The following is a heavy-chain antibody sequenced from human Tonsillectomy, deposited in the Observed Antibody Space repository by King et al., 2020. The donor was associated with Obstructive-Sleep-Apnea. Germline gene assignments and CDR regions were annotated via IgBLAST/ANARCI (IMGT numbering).Heavy chain of an antibody. J-gene: IGHJ4*02. CDR1: GGSISSYY. V-gene: IGHV4-59*08. CDR3: ARGGWYYFDY. D-gene: IGHD6-19*01. Sequence: VQLQESGPGLAKPSETLSLTCTVSGGSISSYYWSWIRQPPGKGLEWIGYIYYSGSTNYSPSLKSRVTISVDTSKSQFSLELSSVTAADTAVYYCARGGWYYFDYWGQGTLVTVSS. CDR2: IYYSGST.